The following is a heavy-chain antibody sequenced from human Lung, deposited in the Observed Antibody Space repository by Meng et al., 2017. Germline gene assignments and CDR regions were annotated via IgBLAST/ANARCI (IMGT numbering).Heavy chain of an antibody. CDR2: INHSGST. CDR1: GGSFSDYD. D-gene: IGHD4-11*01. CDR3: ARGPTTMAHDFDY. J-gene: IGHJ4*02. Sequence: QVQLPQWGAGLLKPSETLSLTCVVSGGSFSDYDWSWIRQPPGKGLEWIGEINHSGSTNYNPSLESRATISVDTSQNNLSLKLSSVTAADSAVYYCARGPTTMAHDFDYWGQGTLVTVSS. V-gene: IGHV4-34*02.